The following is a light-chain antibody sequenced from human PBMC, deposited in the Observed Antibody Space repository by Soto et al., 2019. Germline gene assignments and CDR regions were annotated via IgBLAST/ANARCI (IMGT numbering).Light chain of an antibody. J-gene: IGLJ1*01. V-gene: IGLV1-40*01. CDR1: SSNIGAGYD. CDR2: GNS. CDR3: QSYDSSLSGYV. Sequence: QSVLTQPPSVSGAPGQRVTISCTGSSSNIGAGYDVHWYQQLPGTAPKLLIYGNSNRPSGVPHRFSGSKCGTSASLAITGLQAEDEAYYYCQSYDSSLSGYVFGTGTKLTVL.